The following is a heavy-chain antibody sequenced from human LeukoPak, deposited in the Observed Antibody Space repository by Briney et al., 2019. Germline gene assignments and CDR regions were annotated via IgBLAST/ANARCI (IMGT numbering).Heavy chain of an antibody. J-gene: IGHJ4*02. D-gene: IGHD3-10*01. Sequence: PGGSLRLSCAASGFTFSDYYMSWIRQAPGKGLEWVSYISSSGSTIYYADSVKGRFTISRDNAKNSLYLQMNSLRAEDTAVYYCARPETLTLWFGEFDYWGQGTLVTVSS. CDR2: ISSSGSTI. V-gene: IGHV3-11*04. CDR1: GFTFSDYY. CDR3: ARPETLTLWFGEFDY.